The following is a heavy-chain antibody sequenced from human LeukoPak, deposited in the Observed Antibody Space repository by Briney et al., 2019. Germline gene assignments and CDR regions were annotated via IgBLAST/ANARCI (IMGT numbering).Heavy chain of an antibody. CDR1: GFTFSAYA. J-gene: IGHJ4*02. V-gene: IGHV3-23*01. Sequence: GGSLRLSCAASGFTFSAYAMNWVRQAPGRGLEWVSTISGGSTFYADSVKGRFTISRDNSQNTLYLQMSSLRAGDTAIYYCARDRAESNWTNHTLFDSWGQGTPVTVSS. CDR3: ARDRAESNWTNHTLFDS. CDR2: ISGGST. D-gene: IGHD1/OR15-1a*01.